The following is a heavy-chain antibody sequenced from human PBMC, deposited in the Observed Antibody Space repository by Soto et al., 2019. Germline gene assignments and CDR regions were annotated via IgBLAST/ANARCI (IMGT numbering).Heavy chain of an antibody. CDR3: ARVEMAGTVSFDT. CDR1: GFTFSFRSYS. Sequence: GGSLRLSCAASGFTFSFRSYSMHWVRQAPGKGLEYVSAISTNGGSTFYANSVKGRFTISRDNSKNTLYLQMGSLRPEDMAVYYCARVEMAGTVSFDTGGLGTMVP. V-gene: IGHV3-64*01. CDR2: ISTNGGST. D-gene: IGHD6-19*01. J-gene: IGHJ3*02.